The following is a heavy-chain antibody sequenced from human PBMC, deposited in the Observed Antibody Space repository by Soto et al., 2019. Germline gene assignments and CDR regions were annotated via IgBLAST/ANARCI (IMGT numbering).Heavy chain of an antibody. Sequence: QVQLVQSGAEVRKPGASVKVSCKASGYTFTHYGISWVRQAPGQGLAWMGWISAFNGNTKYVENFQDRVTMTTDTSTNTSYLELRSLRSDDTAMYYCARVYGSASYIAFDIWGQGTMVTVSS. CDR3: ARVYGSASYIAFDI. CDR1: GYTFTHYG. J-gene: IGHJ3*02. CDR2: ISAFNGNT. D-gene: IGHD3-10*01. V-gene: IGHV1-18*01.